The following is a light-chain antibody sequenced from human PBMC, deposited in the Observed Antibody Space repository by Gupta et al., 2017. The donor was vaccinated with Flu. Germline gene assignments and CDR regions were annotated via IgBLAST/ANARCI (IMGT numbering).Light chain of an antibody. Sequence: DIQMTHSPSSLSASVGDRVTISCRASQSISRYLSWYQQKPGRAPKLLIYAASTLQSGVPSRFSGSGSGTDFTLTMNIRQPEDFATYYCQQIDNSHPYTFGQGTRVDVK. CDR1: QSISRY. CDR2: AAS. J-gene: IGKJ2*01. V-gene: IGKV1-39*01. CDR3: QQIDNSHPYT.